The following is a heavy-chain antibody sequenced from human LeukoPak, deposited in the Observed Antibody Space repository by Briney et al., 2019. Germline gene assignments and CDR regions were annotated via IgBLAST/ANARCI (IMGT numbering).Heavy chain of an antibody. D-gene: IGHD6-19*01. CDR3: TRARRSGWPDY. CDR2: IYYSGST. V-gene: IGHV4-59*01. CDR1: GGSISSYY. J-gene: IGHJ4*02. Sequence: KTSETLSLTCTVSGGSISSYYWSWIRQPPGKGLEWIGYIYYSGSTNYNPSLKSRVTISVDTSKNQFSLKLSLGTAAATAVYCGTRARRSGWPDYWGQGTLVTVSS.